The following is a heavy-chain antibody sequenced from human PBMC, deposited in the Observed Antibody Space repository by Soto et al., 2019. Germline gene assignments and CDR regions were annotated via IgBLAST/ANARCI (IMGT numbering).Heavy chain of an antibody. CDR1: GGTIRSGGYS. CDR3: ARVGRYCSSTSCWMNWFDP. CDR2: IYHSGST. Sequence: SETLSLTCAVSGGTIRSGGYSWSWIRQPPGKGLEWIGYIYHSGSTYYNPSLKSRVTISVDRSKNQFSLKLSSVTAADTAVYYCARVGRYCSSTSCWMNWFDPWGQGTLVTVSS. V-gene: IGHV4-30-2*01. D-gene: IGHD2-2*01. J-gene: IGHJ5*02.